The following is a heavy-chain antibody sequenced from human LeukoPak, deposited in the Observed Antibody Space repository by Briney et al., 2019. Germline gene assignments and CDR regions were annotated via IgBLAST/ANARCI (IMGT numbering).Heavy chain of an antibody. CDR2: IHTSGST. CDR3: ARDTYYYASGSQTPHFDY. D-gene: IGHD3-10*01. J-gene: IGHJ4*02. CDR1: GGSISSYY. Sequence: SETLSLTCTVSGGSISSYYWSWIQQPAGKGLEWIGRIHTSGSTNYNPSLKSRVTMSVDTSKNQFSLKLSSATAADTAVYYCARDTYYYASGSQTPHFDYWGQGTLVTVSS. V-gene: IGHV4-4*07.